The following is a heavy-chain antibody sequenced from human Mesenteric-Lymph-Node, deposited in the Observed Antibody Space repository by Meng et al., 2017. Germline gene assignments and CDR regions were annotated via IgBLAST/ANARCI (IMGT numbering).Heavy chain of an antibody. V-gene: IGHV3-23*01. CDR3: AKDDTMGSTFSGSSYFPFDF. D-gene: IGHD1-26*01. CDR1: GFTFNAYE. CDR2: IDDSGGRT. Sequence: GGSLRLSCAASGFTFNAYEMNWVRQAPGKGLEWVSAIDDSGGRTYYADSVKGRFTVSRDNSKNTVYLQLNSLRAEDTAVYYCAKDDTMGSTFSGSSYFPFDFWGQGNLVNVAS. J-gene: IGHJ4*02.